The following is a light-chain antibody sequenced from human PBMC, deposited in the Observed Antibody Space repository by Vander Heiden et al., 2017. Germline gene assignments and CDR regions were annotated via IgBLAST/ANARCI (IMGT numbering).Light chain of an antibody. CDR2: DAS. CDR1: QDSSNY. Sequence: IHLPPSPSCLSASVGDRVTITCQASQDSSNYLNWYQQKPGTARKLLIYDASNLETGVASRFSGSGSGTDFTFTISSLQAEDIATYYCQQDDNLLTFGGGTKVEIK. V-gene: IGKV1-33*01. J-gene: IGKJ4*01. CDR3: QQDDNLLT.